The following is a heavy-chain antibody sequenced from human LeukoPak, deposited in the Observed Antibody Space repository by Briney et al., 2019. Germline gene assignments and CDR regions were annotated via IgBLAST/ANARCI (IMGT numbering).Heavy chain of an antibody. V-gene: IGHV3-23*01. CDR1: GFIFNNYA. CDR3: ARLPGVFWSGLLDY. D-gene: IGHD3-3*01. Sequence: GSLRLSCAGSGFIFNNYAMHWVRQPPGKGLEWVSGISGSGGSTYYADSVKGRFTISRDNSKNTLYLQMNSLKASDTAMYYCARLPGVFWSGLLDYWGQGTLVTVSS. CDR2: ISGSGGST. J-gene: IGHJ4*02.